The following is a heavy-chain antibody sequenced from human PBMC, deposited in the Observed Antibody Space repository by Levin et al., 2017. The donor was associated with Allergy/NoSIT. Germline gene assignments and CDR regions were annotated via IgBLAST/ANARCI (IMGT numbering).Heavy chain of an antibody. Sequence: GGSLRLSCSASGFTFSGYTMQWVRQAPGKGLESVSAISNHGGRTYYTDSVKGRFTISRDNSKNTLYLQMSSLRTEDTALYYCVKSGYYGELGYWGQGTLVTVSS. CDR3: VKSGYYGELGY. CDR1: GFTFSGYT. J-gene: IGHJ4*02. CDR2: ISNHGGRT. V-gene: IGHV3-64D*06. D-gene: IGHD4-17*01.